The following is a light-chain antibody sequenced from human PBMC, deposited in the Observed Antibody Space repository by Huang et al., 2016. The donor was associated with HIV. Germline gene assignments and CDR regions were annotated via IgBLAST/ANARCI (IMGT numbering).Light chain of an antibody. J-gene: IGKJ2*01. Sequence: DVVMTQSPLSLPVTLGQPASISCRSSQSLVHSAGSTCLHWFHQRPGQSPRRLMYKVSNRDAGVPDRFSGSGSGTDFTLKISRVEAEDVGVYYCMQYIGWPHTVGQGTKLEIK. CDR3: MQYIGWPHT. V-gene: IGKV2-30*02. CDR2: KVS. CDR1: QSLVHSAGSTC.